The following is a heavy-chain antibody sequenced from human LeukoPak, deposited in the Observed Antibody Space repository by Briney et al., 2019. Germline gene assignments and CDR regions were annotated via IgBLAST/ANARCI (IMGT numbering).Heavy chain of an antibody. CDR2: ISYDGSNK. Sequence: GGSLRLSCAASGFTFSSYAMHWVRQAPGKGLEWVAVISYDGSNKYYADSVKGRFTISRDNSKNTLYLQMNSLRAEDTAVYYCAREFGGPSGGAFDIWGQGTMVTVSS. J-gene: IGHJ3*02. CDR3: AREFGGPSGGAFDI. V-gene: IGHV3-30-3*01. CDR1: GFTFSSYA. D-gene: IGHD3-16*01.